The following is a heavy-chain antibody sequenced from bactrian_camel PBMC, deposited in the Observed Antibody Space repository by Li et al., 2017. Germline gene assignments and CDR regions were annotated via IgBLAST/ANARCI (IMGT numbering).Heavy chain of an antibody. CDR3: AAGDLACFGYIFDSDLY. D-gene: IGHD3*01. CDR2: IYTRDHSS. Sequence: HVQLVESGGGSVQAGGSLRLSCALSLNPTSDYCLAWLRQAPGKEREGVALIYTRDHSSYYLDSVKGRFTISLDNAKNTLYLEMNSLRPEDTAMYYCAAGDLACFGYIFDSDLYWAQGTQVTVS. J-gene: IGHJ4*01. V-gene: IGHV3S1*01. CDR1: LNPTSDYC.